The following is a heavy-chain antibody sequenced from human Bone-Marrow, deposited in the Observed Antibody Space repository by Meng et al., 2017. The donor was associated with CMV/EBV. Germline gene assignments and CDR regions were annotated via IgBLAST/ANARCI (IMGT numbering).Heavy chain of an antibody. Sequence: ASVKVSCKASGGTFSSYAISWVRQAPGQGLEWMGWINPNSGGTNYAQKFQGRVTMTRDTSISTAYMELSRLRSDDTAVYYCARDVQLRDYEFWSGYQPDPYYYYYGMDVWGQGTTVTVSS. CDR2: INPNSGGT. CDR3: ARDVQLRDYEFWSGYQPDPYYYYYGMDV. V-gene: IGHV1-2*02. J-gene: IGHJ6*02. D-gene: IGHD3-3*01. CDR1: GGTFSSYA.